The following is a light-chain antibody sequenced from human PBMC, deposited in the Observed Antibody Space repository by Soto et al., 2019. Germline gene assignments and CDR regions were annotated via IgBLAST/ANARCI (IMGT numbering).Light chain of an antibody. CDR1: QSVSSSY. J-gene: IGKJ1*01. Sequence: EIVLTQSPGTLSLSPGERATLSCRASQSVSSSYLAWYQQKPGQAPRLLIYGASSRATGIPDRFSGSGSGTDFTLTISRPEPEDFAVYYCQQSGSSPPTFGPGTKVDIK. CDR3: QQSGSSPPT. V-gene: IGKV3-20*01. CDR2: GAS.